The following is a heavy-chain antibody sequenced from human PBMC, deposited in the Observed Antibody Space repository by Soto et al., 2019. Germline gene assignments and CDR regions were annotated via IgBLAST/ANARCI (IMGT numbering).Heavy chain of an antibody. CDR3: AKGSDFWSGQSPIDY. CDR1: GFTFSSYA. J-gene: IGHJ4*02. D-gene: IGHD3-3*01. V-gene: IGHV3-23*01. CDR2: ISGSGGST. Sequence: GGSLRLSCAASGFTFSSYAMSWVRQAPGKGLEWVSAISGSGGSTYYADSVKGRFTISRDNSKNTLYLQMNSLRAEDTAVYYCAKGSDFWSGQSPIDYWGQGTLVTVSS.